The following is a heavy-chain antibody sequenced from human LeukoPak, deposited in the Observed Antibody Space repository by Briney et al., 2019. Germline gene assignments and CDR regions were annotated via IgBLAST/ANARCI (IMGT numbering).Heavy chain of an antibody. V-gene: IGHV1-18*01. J-gene: IGHJ1*01. CDR2: ISAYNGNT. CDR1: GYTFTSYG. CDR3: ARAGYCSSTSCYSEYFQH. Sequence: ASVKVSCKASGYTFTSYGISWVRQAPGQGLEWMGWISAYNGNTNYAQKLQGRVTMTTDTSTSTAYMELRSLRSDDTAVYYCARAGYCSSTSCYSEYFQHWSQGTLVTVSS. D-gene: IGHD2-2*01.